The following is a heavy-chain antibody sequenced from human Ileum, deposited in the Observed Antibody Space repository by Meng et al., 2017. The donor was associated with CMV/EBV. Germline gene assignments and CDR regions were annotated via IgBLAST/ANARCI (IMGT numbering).Heavy chain of an antibody. CDR2: ITNSGRTI. J-gene: IGHJ4*02. CDR3: ARSLNY. CDR1: GFTFSNYE. Sequence: GGSLRLSCAASGFTFSNYEMNWVRQAPGKGLEWLSYITNSGRTIFNADSVKGRFTISRDNAKNSLYLQMNSLRVEDTAVYYCARSLNYWGQGTLVTVSS. V-gene: IGHV3-48*03.